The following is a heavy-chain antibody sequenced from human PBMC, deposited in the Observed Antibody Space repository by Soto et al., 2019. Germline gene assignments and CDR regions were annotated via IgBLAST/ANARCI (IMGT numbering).Heavy chain of an antibody. V-gene: IGHV3-7*01. CDR2: IKQDGSEK. CDR1: GFTFSSYW. D-gene: IGHD6-13*01. J-gene: IGHJ5*02. Sequence: GGSLRLSCAAPGFTFSSYWMSWVRQAPGKGLEWVANIKQDGSEKYYVDSVKGRFTISRDNAKNSLYLQMNSLRAEDTAVYYCARVAAAGGGTFNWFDPWGQGTLVTVSS. CDR3: ARVAAAGGGTFNWFDP.